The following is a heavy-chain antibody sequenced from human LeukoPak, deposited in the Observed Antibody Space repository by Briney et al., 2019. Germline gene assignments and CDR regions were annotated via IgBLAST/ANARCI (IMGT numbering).Heavy chain of an antibody. J-gene: IGHJ1*01. V-gene: IGHV1-2*02. CDR1: GYTFTGYD. CDR2: INPNSGGT. CDR3: ARGSYDSSDFEYFHH. D-gene: IGHD3-22*01. Sequence: ASVKVSCKASGYTFTGYDMHWVRQAPGQGLKWMGWINPNSGGTNYAQKFQGRVTMTRDTSISTAYMELSRLRSDDTAVYYCARGSYDSSDFEYFHHWGQGTLVTVSS.